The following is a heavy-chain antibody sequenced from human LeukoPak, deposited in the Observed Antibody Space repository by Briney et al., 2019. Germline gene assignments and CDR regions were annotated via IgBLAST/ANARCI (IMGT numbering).Heavy chain of an antibody. Sequence: ASVKVSCKASGYTFTSYGISWVRQAPGQGLEWMGWISTYNGNTNYAQKLQGRVTMTTDTSTSTVYMDLRSLRSDDTAVYYCARDSITLVRGVIGYWGQGTLVTVSS. CDR1: GYTFTSYG. V-gene: IGHV1-18*01. D-gene: IGHD3-10*01. CDR2: ISTYNGNT. CDR3: ARDSITLVRGVIGY. J-gene: IGHJ4*02.